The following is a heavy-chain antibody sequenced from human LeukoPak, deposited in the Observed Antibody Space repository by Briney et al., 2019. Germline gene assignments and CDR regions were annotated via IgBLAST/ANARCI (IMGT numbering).Heavy chain of an antibody. CDR1: GFTFSNYA. J-gene: IGHJ4*02. D-gene: IGHD3/OR15-3a*01. V-gene: IGHV3-33*07. Sequence: ERSLRLSCAASGFTFSNYAMYWVRQAPGKGLEWVAIIWYDGSNKYYADSVKGRFTISRDNSENTVYLQMSSLRAEDTAVYYCARAGRGLAASDWGQGTLVTVSS. CDR2: IWYDGSNK. CDR3: ARAGRGLAASD.